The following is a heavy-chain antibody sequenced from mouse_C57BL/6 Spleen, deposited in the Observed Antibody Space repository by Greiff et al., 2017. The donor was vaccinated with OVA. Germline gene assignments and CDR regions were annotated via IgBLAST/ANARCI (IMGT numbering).Heavy chain of an antibody. V-gene: IGHV1-50*01. Sequence: VQLQQPGAELVKPGASVKLSCKASGYTFTSYWMQWVKQRPGQGLEWIGEIDPSDSYTNYNQKFKGKATLTVDTSSSTAYMQLSSLTSEDSAVYYCARYVSTTVVAPFAYWGQGTLVTVSA. CDR1: GYTFTSYW. D-gene: IGHD1-1*01. CDR3: ARYVSTTVVAPFAY. J-gene: IGHJ3*01. CDR2: IDPSDSYT.